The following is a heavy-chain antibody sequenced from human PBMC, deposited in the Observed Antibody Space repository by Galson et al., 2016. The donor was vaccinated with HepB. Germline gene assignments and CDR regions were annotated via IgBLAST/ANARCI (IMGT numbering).Heavy chain of an antibody. D-gene: IGHD6-25*01. CDR3: AKNSGCDY. CDR1: GYTFTISG. J-gene: IGHJ4*02. V-gene: IGHV1-18*04. CDR2: ISPYNGNT. Sequence: SVKVSCKASGYTFTISGITWVRQAPGQGLEWMGWISPYNGNTNFAQKLQGRVTMTTDTSTTTAYLELRSLRSDDTAVYYCAKNSGCDYWGQGTLVTVSP.